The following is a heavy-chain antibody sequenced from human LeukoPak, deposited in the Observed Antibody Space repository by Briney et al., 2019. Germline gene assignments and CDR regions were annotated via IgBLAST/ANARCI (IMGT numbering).Heavy chain of an antibody. J-gene: IGHJ6*03. CDR1: GGSISSYY. CDR2: IYTSGST. CDR3: ARGTETDVSYYYMDV. D-gene: IGHD1-14*01. Sequence: PSETLSLTCTVSGGSISSYYWSWIRQPAGKGLEWIGRIYTSGSTNYNPSLKSRVTMSVDTSKNQFSRKLSSVTAADTAVYYCARGTETDVSYYYMDVWGKGTTVTVSS. V-gene: IGHV4-4*07.